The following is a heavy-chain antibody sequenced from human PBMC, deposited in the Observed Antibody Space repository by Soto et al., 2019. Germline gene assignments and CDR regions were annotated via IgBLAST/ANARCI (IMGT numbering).Heavy chain of an antibody. Sequence: GGSMRLSCVDSGFTLTTYWMSWVHQAPGKGLQWVANIRQDGGAQYYVDSVKGRCTISRDNAKNSVYLQMDSLRVEDTAVYYCVRGGHGSGSYLGSSWGQGILV. V-gene: IGHV3-7*01. D-gene: IGHD3-10*01. CDR2: IRQDGGAQ. CDR3: VRGGHGSGSYLGSS. CDR1: GFTLTTYW. J-gene: IGHJ5*02.